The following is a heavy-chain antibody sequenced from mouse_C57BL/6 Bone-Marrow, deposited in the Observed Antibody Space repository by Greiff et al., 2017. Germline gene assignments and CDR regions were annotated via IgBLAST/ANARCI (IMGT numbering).Heavy chain of an antibody. CDR1: GYAFTNYL. J-gene: IGHJ2*01. Sequence: QVQLKQSGAELVRPGTSVKVSCKASGYAFTNYLIEWVKQRPGQGLEWIGVINPGSGGTNYNEKFKGKATLTADKSSSTAYMQLSSLTSEDSAVYFCARWRGNYPYYFDYWGQGTTLTGSS. V-gene: IGHV1-54*01. D-gene: IGHD2-1*01. CDR2: INPGSGGT. CDR3: ARWRGNYPYYFDY.